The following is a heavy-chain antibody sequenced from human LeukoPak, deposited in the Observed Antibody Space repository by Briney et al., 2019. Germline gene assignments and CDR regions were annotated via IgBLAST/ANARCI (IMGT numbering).Heavy chain of an antibody. D-gene: IGHD3-22*01. CDR1: GFTFSSYE. J-gene: IGHJ4*02. V-gene: IGHV3-48*03. CDR3: ARAHYYDSSGLDF. Sequence: GGSLRLSCAASGFTFSSYEMNWVRQAPGKGLEWVSYISSSGSTIYYADSVKGRFTISRDNAKNSLYLQMNSLRAEDTAVYYCARAHYYDSSGLDFWGQGTLVTVSS. CDR2: ISSSGSTI.